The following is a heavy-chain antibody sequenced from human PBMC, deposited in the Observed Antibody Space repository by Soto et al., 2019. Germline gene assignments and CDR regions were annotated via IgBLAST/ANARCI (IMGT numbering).Heavy chain of an antibody. J-gene: IGHJ4*02. CDR3: SRKTPPSRYYYDVSAYYDY. CDR2: ISTNSGGI. V-gene: IGHV1-2*02. CDR1: GYTFTDYY. Sequence: ASVKVSCKTSGYTFTDYYIHWVRQAPGQGFEWMGWISTNSGGINCAQKFQGRVTMTRDTSIGTVYFELSRLRSDDTAVYYCSRKTPPSRYYYDVSAYYDYWGQGTLVTVSS. D-gene: IGHD3-22*01.